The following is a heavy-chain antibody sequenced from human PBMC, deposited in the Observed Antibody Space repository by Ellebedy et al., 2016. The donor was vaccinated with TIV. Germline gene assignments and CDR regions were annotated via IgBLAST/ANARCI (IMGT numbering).Heavy chain of an antibody. V-gene: IGHV5-10-1*01. CDR1: GYRFTSYW. Sequence: KVSCKGSGYRFTSYWISWVRQMPGKGLEWMGRIDPSDSYTSYSPSFQGHVTISADKSISTAYLQWSSLKASDTAIYYCARHVGSSWYEDESWFYPWGQGTLVTVSS. CDR3: ARHVGSSWYEDESWFYP. J-gene: IGHJ5*02. CDR2: IDPSDSYT. D-gene: IGHD6-13*01.